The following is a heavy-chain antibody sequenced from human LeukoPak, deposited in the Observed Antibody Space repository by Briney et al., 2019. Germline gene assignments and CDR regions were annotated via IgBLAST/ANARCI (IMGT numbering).Heavy chain of an antibody. J-gene: IGHJ5*02. CDR3: TSRIQLWLRGSLDP. D-gene: IGHD5-18*01. V-gene: IGHV3-15*01. CDR2: IKSKTDGGTT. CDR1: GFTFSNAW. Sequence: GGSLRLSCAASGFTFSNAWMSWVRQAPGKGLEWVGRIKSKTDGGTTDYAAPVKGRFTISRDDSKNTLYLQMNSLKTEDTAVYYCTSRIQLWLRGSLDPWGQGTLVTVSS.